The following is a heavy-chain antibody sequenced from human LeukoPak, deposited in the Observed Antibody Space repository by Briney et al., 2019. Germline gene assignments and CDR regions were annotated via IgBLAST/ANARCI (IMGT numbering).Heavy chain of an antibody. CDR1: GGTLSRFG. V-gene: IGHV1-69*13. CDR3: ARVVTPRYCSSTSCYWKGWFDP. Sequence: SVKVSCKASGGTLSRFGITWVRQAPGQGLECMGGIIPIFGTANYAQKFQGRVTITADESTSTAYMELSSLKSEDTAVYYCARVVTPRYCSSTSCYWKGWFDPWGQGTLVTVSS. J-gene: IGHJ5*02. CDR2: IIPIFGTA. D-gene: IGHD2-2*01.